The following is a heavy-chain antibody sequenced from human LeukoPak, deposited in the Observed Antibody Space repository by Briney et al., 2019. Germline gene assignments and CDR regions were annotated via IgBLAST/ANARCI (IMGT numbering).Heavy chain of an antibody. D-gene: IGHD5-12*01. V-gene: IGHV4-61*02. CDR1: GGSISSGGYY. CDR3: ARDVGGYDYYYHYYYYMDV. J-gene: IGHJ6*03. Sequence: PSETLSLTCTVSGGSISSGGYYWSWIRQPAGKGLEWIGRIYTSGSANYNPSLKSRVTISVDASKNQFALKLTSVTAADTAVYYCARDVGGYDYYYHYYYYMDVWGKGTTVTISS. CDR2: IYTSGSA.